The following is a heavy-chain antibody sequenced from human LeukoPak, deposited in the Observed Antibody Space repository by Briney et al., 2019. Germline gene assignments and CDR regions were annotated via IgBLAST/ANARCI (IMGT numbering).Heavy chain of an antibody. CDR3: ARDLRGWFDP. Sequence: ASVKVSCKASGYTFSSYGISWVRQAPGQGLEWMGWISAYNGNTNYAQKYQGRVTMTTDTSTSTVYMELRSLRSDDTAVYYCARDLRGWFDPWGQGTLVTVSS. CDR2: ISAYNGNT. J-gene: IGHJ5*02. CDR1: GYTFSSYG. D-gene: IGHD3-16*01. V-gene: IGHV1-18*01.